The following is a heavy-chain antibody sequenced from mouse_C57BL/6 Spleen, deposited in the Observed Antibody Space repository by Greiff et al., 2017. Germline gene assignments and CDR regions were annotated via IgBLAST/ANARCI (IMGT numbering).Heavy chain of an antibody. D-gene: IGHD3-2*02. J-gene: IGHJ2*01. CDR2: LYPGDGDT. V-gene: IGHV1-82*01. Sequence: VQLQQSGPELVKPGASVKISCKASGYAFSSSWMNWVKQRPGKGLEWIGRLYPGDGDTNYNGKFKGKATLTADKSSSTAYMQLSSLTSEDSAVYFCAHSSGYPCDYWGQGTTLTVSS. CDR3: AHSSGYPCDY. CDR1: GYAFSSSW.